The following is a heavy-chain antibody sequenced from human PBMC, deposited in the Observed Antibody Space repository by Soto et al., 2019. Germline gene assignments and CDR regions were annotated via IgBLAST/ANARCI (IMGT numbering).Heavy chain of an antibody. V-gene: IGHV3-30-3*01. CDR1: AFTFSSYS. CDR3: ARWIAPTTYYYDSPSSFDY. D-gene: IGHD3-22*01. Sequence: GGSLRLSCAASAFTFSSYSIHWVRQAPGKGLEWVAVISYEGSNKYYADSVTGRFTISRDNSKNTLYLQMNSLRAEDTAVYYCARWIAPTTYYYDSPSSFDYWGQGTLVTVSS. J-gene: IGHJ4*02. CDR2: ISYEGSNK.